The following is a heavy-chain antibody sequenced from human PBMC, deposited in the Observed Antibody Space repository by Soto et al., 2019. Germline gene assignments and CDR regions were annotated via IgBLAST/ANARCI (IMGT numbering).Heavy chain of an antibody. J-gene: IGHJ4*01. CDR1: GGTFSSYT. CDR2: IIPMFGII. D-gene: IGHD2-8*01. V-gene: IGHV1-69*02. CDR3: AIKGGGYCTTSGCYTYFDY. Sequence: ASVKVSCKASGGTFSSYTISWVRQAPGQGLEWMGRIIPMFGIINYAQKFQGRVTITADKSTSTVYMELSSLRSEDTAMYYCAIKGGGYCTTSGCYTYFDYWGQ.